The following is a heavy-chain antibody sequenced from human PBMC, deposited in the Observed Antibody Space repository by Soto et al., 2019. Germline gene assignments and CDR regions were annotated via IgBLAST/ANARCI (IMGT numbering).Heavy chain of an antibody. V-gene: IGHV3-15*07. Sequence: GGSLRLSCAASGFTFSNAWMNWVRQAPGKGLEWVGRIKSKTDGGTTDYAAPVKDRFTISRDDSKNTLYLQMNSLKTEDTAVYYCTTSPNYYCSSTSCYVGYYYGMDVWGQGTTVTVSS. J-gene: IGHJ6*02. CDR3: TTSPNYYCSSTSCYVGYYYGMDV. D-gene: IGHD2-2*01. CDR1: GFTFSNAW. CDR2: IKSKTDGGTT.